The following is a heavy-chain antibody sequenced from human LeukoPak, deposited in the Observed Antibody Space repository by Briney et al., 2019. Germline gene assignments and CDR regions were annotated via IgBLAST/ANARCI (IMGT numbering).Heavy chain of an antibody. CDR3: ASSRGSWPDYFDY. V-gene: IGHV3-48*03. J-gene: IGHJ4*02. D-gene: IGHD6-13*01. Sequence: PGGSLRLSCAASGFTFSSYEMNWVRQAPAKGLEWISYISSSGSTIYYADSVKGRFTISRDNAKNSLYLQMNSLGAEDTAVYYCASSRGSWPDYFDYWGQGTLVTVSS. CDR1: GFTFSSYE. CDR2: ISSSGSTI.